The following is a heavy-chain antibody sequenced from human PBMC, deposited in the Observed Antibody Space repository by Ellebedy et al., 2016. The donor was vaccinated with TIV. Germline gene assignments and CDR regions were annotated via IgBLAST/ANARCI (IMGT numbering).Heavy chain of an antibody. CDR1: GFTIDEYT. CDR3: AKEERPDPGLDH. D-gene: IGHD1-1*01. J-gene: IGHJ4*02. V-gene: IGHV3-43*01. Sequence: GGSLRLXXAVSGFTIDEYTMHWVRQTPGQGLEWVSLITWSDGSTKYANSVKGRFTVSRHTSENSLVLQMNDLRPEDTARYYCAKEERPDPGLDHWGQGTLVTVSS. CDR2: ITWSDGST.